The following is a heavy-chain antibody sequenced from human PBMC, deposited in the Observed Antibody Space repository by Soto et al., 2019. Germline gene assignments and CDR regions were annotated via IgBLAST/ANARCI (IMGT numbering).Heavy chain of an antibody. CDR3: ARWGIAAGDY. CDR1: GFTFSSYG. CDR2: IWYDGSNK. V-gene: IGHV3-33*01. D-gene: IGHD6-13*01. Sequence: QVQLVESGGGVVQPGRSLRLSCAASGFTFSSYGMHWVRQAPGKGLEWAAVIWYDGSNKYYADSVKGRFTISRDKSKNTLYLQMNSLRAGDTAVYYCARWGIAAGDYWGQGTLVTVSS. J-gene: IGHJ4*02.